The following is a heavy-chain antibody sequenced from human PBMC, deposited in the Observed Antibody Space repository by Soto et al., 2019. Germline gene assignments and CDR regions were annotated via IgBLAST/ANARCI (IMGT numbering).Heavy chain of an antibody. D-gene: IGHD6-6*01. CDR3: GHRRDVATRCWFDP. CDR2: IYASGGT. CDR1: GFSLSSGGGA. V-gene: IGHV2-5*01. J-gene: IGHJ5*02. Sequence: QITLKESGPTLVKSTQTLTLTCTFSGFSLSSGGGAVGWIRQPPGKALEWLAIIYASGGTHYSPSLKTRLTITKDTSKNQVVLTMTNMDPVDTATYYCGHRRDVATRCWFDPWGQGFLVTVSS.